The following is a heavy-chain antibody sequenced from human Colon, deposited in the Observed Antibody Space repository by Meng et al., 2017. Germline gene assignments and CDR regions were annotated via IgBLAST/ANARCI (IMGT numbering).Heavy chain of an antibody. D-gene: IGHD1-26*01. CDR1: GGSISSTIYY. V-gene: IGHV4-39*07. Sequence: SETLSLTCTVSGGSISSTIYYWGWIRQPPGKGLEWIDSLYYNGHTYYNPSLKSRVTTSMDTSKNQFSLRLSSVTAADTAVYYCARVIHGSGTYRDDAIDLWGQGTMVTVSS. J-gene: IGHJ3*01. CDR3: ARVIHGSGTYRDDAIDL. CDR2: LYYNGHT.